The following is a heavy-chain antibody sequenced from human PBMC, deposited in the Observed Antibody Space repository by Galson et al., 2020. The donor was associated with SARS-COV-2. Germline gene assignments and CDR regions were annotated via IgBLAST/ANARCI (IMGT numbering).Heavy chain of an antibody. CDR2: IKSKTDGGTT. V-gene: IGHV3-15*01. J-gene: IGHJ4*02. D-gene: IGHD2-8*01. CDR1: GFTFSNAW. CDR3: TTDQGPRTEFAVTNGVWSPFDY. Sequence: GGSLRLSCAASGFTFSNAWMSWVRQAPGKGLEWVGRIKSKTDGGTTDYAAPVKGRFTISRDDSKNTLYLQMNSLKTEDTAVYYCTTDQGPRTEFAVTNGVWSPFDYWGQGTLVTVSS.